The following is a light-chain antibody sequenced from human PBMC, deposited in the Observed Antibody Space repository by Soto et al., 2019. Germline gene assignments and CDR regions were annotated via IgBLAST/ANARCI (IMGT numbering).Light chain of an antibody. CDR3: QHYGGLWT. Sequence: DIQMTQSPSTLSASVGDRVTITCRASQSITNRLAWYQQKPGKAPKVLIYDASSLETGVPSRFSGSGSGTEFFLSISSLQPDDFATYWCQHYGGLWTFGQGTKVDIK. CDR2: DAS. CDR1: QSITNR. V-gene: IGKV1-5*01. J-gene: IGKJ1*01.